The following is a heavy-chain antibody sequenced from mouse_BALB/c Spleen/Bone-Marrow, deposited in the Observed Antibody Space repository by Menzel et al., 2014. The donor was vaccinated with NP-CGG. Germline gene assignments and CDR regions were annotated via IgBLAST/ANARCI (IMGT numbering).Heavy chain of an antibody. D-gene: IGHD1-1*01. CDR3: TRVYYYGSAWFAY. J-gene: IGHJ3*01. Sequence: EAQLQQSGTVLARPGASVKMSCKASGYTFTSYWMHWVKQRPGQGLEWIGAIYPGNSDTSYNQKFKGKAKLTAVTSTSTAYMELSSQTNEDSAVYYCTRVYYYGSAWFAYWGQGTPVTVSA. V-gene: IGHV1-5*01. CDR2: IYPGNSDT. CDR1: GYTFTSYW.